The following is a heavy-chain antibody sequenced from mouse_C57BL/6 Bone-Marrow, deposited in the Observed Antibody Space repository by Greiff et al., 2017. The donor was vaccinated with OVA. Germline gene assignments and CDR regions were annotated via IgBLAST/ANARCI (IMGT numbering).Heavy chain of an antibody. J-gene: IGHJ2*01. D-gene: IGHD1-1*01. CDR1: GFTFSNYW. Sequence: EVQLVESGGGLVQPGGSMKLSCVASGFTFSNYWMNWVRQSPEKGLEWVAQIRFKSDNYATHYAESVKGRFTISTDDSKSSVYLQMNNIRAADTGIYYCSEGSPLQRSYFDYWGQGTPLTVSS. V-gene: IGHV6-3*01. CDR3: SEGSPLQRSYFDY. CDR2: IRFKSDNYAT.